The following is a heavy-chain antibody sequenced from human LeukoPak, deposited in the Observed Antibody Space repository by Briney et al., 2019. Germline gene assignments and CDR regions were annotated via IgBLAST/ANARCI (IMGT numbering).Heavy chain of an antibody. CDR2: INSDGSTT. CDR3: ARIKSVPGGEGS. Sequence: QPGGSLRLSCAASGFTFSTYWMHWVRQSPGKGLVWVSRINSDGSTTNYADSVKGRFTISRDNAKNTLYLQMNSLRAEDTALYYCARIKSVPGGEGSWGQGTLVTVSS. V-gene: IGHV3-74*01. D-gene: IGHD6-19*01. CDR1: GFTFSTYW. J-gene: IGHJ5*02.